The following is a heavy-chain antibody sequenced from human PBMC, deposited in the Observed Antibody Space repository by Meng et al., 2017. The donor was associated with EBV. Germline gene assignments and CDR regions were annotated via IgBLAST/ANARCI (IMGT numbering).Heavy chain of an antibody. CDR3: AKRITMIVVVITD. J-gene: IGHJ4*02. Sequence: GVGLGLPGECLTLACPSSGFVFISCAMGWVRQAPGKGLEWVSAISGSGGSTYYADSVKSRCTISRDNSKNTLYLQMNSLRAEDTAVYYCAKRITMIVVVITDWGQGTLVTVSS. CDR1: GFVFISCA. D-gene: IGHD3-22*01. V-gene: IGHV3-23*01. CDR2: ISGSGGST.